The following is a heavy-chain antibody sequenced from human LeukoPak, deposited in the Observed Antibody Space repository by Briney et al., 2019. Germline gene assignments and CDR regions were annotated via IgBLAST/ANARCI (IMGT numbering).Heavy chain of an antibody. V-gene: IGHV3-23*01. Sequence: GGSLRLSCAASGFIFNNYGLIWVRQAPGKGLQWGSAISNDGGGTTSADFVKGRFTISRDNSKNTLFLQMSSLRAEDTALYYCEQGGSGYFADLWGQGTLVTVSS. J-gene: IGHJ5*02. CDR2: ISNDGGGT. CDR1: GFIFNNYG. CDR3: EQGGSGYFADL. D-gene: IGHD3-22*01.